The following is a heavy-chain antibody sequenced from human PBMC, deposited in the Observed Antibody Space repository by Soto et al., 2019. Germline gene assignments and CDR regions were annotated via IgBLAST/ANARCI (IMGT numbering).Heavy chain of an antibody. CDR3: GYDFWSGYYSVGQTSGMDV. CDR2: IRDKVNKYAT. V-gene: IGHV3-73*02. CDR1: GFTFSGSA. D-gene: IGHD3-3*01. J-gene: IGHJ6*02. Sequence: EVQLVESGGGLVQPGGSLKLSCAASGFTFSGSAIHWVRQASGKGLEWVGRIRDKVNKYATAYAASVTGRFTISRDDSTNMAYLKMDSLKTDDTAVYYCGYDFWSGYYSVGQTSGMDVWGQGTTVTVSS.